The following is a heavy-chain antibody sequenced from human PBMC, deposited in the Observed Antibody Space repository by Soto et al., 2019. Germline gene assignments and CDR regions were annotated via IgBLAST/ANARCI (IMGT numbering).Heavy chain of an antibody. Sequence: ASVKVSCKASGYTFTSYYMHWVRQAPGQGLDWMGIINPSGGSTSYAQKFQGRVTMTRDTSTSTVYMELSSLRSEDTAVYYCARDPVTSNSPYYFDYWGQGTLVTVSS. CDR2: INPSGGST. J-gene: IGHJ4*02. V-gene: IGHV1-46*03. CDR3: ARDPVTSNSPYYFDY. CDR1: GYTFTSYY. D-gene: IGHD4-4*01.